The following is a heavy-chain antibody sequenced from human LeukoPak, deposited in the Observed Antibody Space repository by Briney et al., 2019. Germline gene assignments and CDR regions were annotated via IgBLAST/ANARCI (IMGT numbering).Heavy chain of an antibody. CDR3: ARHRGIAPADTGGDAFDT. CDR2: VYYSGST. CDR1: GGSISSNSYY. D-gene: IGHD6-13*01. Sequence: SETLSLTCTVCGGSISSNSYYWGWIRQPPGKGLEYIGSVYYSGSTNRNPSLKSRGTISVDKSKNQFSLRLSSVTAADTAVYFCARHRGIAPADTGGDAFDTWGQGTMVTVSS. J-gene: IGHJ3*02. V-gene: IGHV4-39*01.